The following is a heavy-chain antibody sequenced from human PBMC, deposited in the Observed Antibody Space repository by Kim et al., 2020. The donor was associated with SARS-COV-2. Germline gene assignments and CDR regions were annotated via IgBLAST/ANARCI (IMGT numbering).Heavy chain of an antibody. Sequence: GGSLRLSCEVSGSSVTNNYMSWVRQAPGKGLEWVSIIYSGGNTYYADSVLGRFTLSRDTSKNTLYLQMNRLRVDDTAVYYCTKDGGVGNGYAWDSWGQGALVTVSS. D-gene: IGHD2-2*01. CDR2: IYSGGNT. CDR3: TKDGGVGNGYAWDS. CDR1: GSSVTNNY. J-gene: IGHJ4*02. V-gene: IGHV3-66*01.